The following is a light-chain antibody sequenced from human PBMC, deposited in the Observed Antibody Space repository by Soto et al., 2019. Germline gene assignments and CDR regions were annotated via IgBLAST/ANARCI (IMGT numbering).Light chain of an antibody. Sequence: DIQLSPSPPSVSASVGDRVTITCRASQGISSWLAWYQQKPGKATKLLIYAASSLQSGVPSRFSGSGSGTDFTPTISSLQPEEFATYYCQKANSFPITVGQGTRLEIK. J-gene: IGKJ5*01. V-gene: IGKV1-12*01. CDR2: AAS. CDR1: QGISSW. CDR3: QKANSFPIT.